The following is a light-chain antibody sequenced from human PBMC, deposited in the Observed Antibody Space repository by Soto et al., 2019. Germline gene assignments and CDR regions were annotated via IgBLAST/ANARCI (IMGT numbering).Light chain of an antibody. CDR1: QSVSSNY. V-gene: IGKV3-20*01. J-gene: IGKJ1*01. CDR3: QQYNSSPRT. Sequence: EIVMTQSPGTLSLSPGERATLSCRASQSVSSNYLAWYQQKPGQAPRLLIYRTSNRATGIPARFSGSGSGTEFTLTISSLQPEDFAVYCCQQYNSSPRTFGQGTKVDIK. CDR2: RTS.